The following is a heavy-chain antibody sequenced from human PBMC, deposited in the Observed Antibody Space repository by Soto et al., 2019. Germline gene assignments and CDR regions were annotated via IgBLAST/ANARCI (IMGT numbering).Heavy chain of an antibody. CDR3: ARRDYYGAGSYYSH. D-gene: IGHD3-10*01. CDR1: GGSISVQY. J-gene: IGHJ4*02. CDR2: INNIGRT. V-gene: IGHV4-59*08. Sequence: SETLSLTCTVFGGSISVQYWSWVRQPPGKGLEGIGYINNIGRTNYNPSLKSRVTISVHTSKNQFSLDLNSVTAADTAVYYCARRDYYGAGSYYSHWGQGTLVTVSS.